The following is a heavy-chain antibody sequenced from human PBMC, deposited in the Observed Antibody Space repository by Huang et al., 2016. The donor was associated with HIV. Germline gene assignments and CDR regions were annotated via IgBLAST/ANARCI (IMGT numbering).Heavy chain of an antibody. CDR1: GGPFLSYA. CDR3: ARTAYSYGFRQGYNWFDP. J-gene: IGHJ5*02. D-gene: IGHD5-18*01. Sequence: QVLLVQSGAEVRKPGSSVKVSCTAFGGPFLSYAISWVRQAPGQGLEWMGGIIPIFGTATYTQKCQGRVTITVDESTNTGYMELTRLTSEDTAVYYCARTAYSYGFRQGYNWFDPWGQGTPVTVSS. V-gene: IGHV1-69*13. CDR2: IIPIFGTA.